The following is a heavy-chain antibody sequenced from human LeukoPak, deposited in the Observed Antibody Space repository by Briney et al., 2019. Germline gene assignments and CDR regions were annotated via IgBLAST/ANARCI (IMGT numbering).Heavy chain of an antibody. J-gene: IGHJ4*02. CDR2: ISGSSSSI. CDR1: GFTFSTFG. CDR3: ARGGYSYDY. V-gene: IGHV3-21*06. Sequence: GGSLRLSCAASGFTFSTFGMNWVRQAPGRGLEWVSSISGSSSSIYYADSVKGRFTISRDNAKNSLYLQMNSLRAEDTAVYYCARGGYSYDYWGQGTLVTVSS. D-gene: IGHD5-18*01.